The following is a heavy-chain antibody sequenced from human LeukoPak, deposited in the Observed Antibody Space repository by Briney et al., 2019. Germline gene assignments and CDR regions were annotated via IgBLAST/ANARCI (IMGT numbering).Heavy chain of an antibody. J-gene: IGHJ5*02. CDR3: ARRQRGFDP. CDR2: INPSGGST. Sequence: ASVKVSCKASGYTFTSYYMHWVRQAPGQGLEWMGIINPSGGSTNYAQKLQGRVTMTTDTSTSTAYMELRSLRSDDTAVYYCARRQRGFDPWGQGTLVTVSS. V-gene: IGHV1-46*01. CDR1: GYTFTSYY.